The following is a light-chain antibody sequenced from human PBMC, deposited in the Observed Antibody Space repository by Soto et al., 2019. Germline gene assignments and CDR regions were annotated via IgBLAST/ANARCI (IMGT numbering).Light chain of an antibody. CDR1: SSDVGTYNY. Sequence: QSALTQPASVSGSPGQSITISCTGTSSDVGTYNYVSWYQHHPGKAPKLIIYEVSNRPSGVSNRFSDSKSGSTASLTISGLQAEDEADYHCTSYTRDTALVFGTGTKVTAL. CDR3: TSYTRDTALV. CDR2: EVS. J-gene: IGLJ1*01. V-gene: IGLV2-14*01.